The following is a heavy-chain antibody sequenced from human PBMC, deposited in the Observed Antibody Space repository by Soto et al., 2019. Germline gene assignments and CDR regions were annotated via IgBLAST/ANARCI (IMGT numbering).Heavy chain of an antibody. CDR3: ARGSTESYPGSRIFDF. J-gene: IGHJ4*02. V-gene: IGHV3-23*01. CDR2: ITDNGGDA. Sequence: GGSLRLSCVASGLTFGSRAMSWVRQAPGGGLQWVATITDNGGDAKYADSVRGRFVISRDNSKKTLYLQMTSSTAEDSAMYFCARGSTESYPGSRIFDFWGRGTLVTVSS. CDR1: GLTFGSRA. D-gene: IGHD3-10*01.